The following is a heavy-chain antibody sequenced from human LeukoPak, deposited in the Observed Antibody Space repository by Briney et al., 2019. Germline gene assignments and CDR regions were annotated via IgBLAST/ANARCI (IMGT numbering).Heavy chain of an antibody. CDR3: ARGRTDIVVVVAATDLAFDI. CDR2: IYYSGST. D-gene: IGHD2-15*01. V-gene: IGHV4-59*01. Sequence: SETLSLTCTVPGGSISSYYWSWIRQPPGKGLEWIGYIYYSGSTNYNPSLKSRVTISVDTSKNQFSLKLSSVTAADTAVYYCARGRTDIVVVVAATDLAFDIWGQGTMVTVSS. J-gene: IGHJ3*02. CDR1: GGSISSYY.